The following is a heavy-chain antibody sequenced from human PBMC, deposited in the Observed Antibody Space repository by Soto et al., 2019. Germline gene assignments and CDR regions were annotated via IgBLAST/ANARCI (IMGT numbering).Heavy chain of an antibody. V-gene: IGHV1-18*01. Sequence: QVQLVQSGAEVKKPGASVTVSCKASGYTFTSYGISWVRQAPGQGLEWMGWIHAYNGNTNYAQKLQGRVTMTTDTSTSTAYMELRSLRSDDTAVYYCARDLSSGYYDPPEYFQHWGQGTLVTVSS. J-gene: IGHJ1*01. D-gene: IGHD3-22*01. CDR1: GYTFTSYG. CDR2: IHAYNGNT. CDR3: ARDLSSGYYDPPEYFQH.